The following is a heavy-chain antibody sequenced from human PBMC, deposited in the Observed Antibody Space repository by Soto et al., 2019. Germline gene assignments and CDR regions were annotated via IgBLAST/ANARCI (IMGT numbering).Heavy chain of an antibody. Sequence: PWWSLRLSCSASVFTFSRYEMNWFRQAPGKGLEWVSYISSSGSTIYYADSVKGRFTISRDNAKNSLYLQMNSLRAEDTAVYYCARGYSGSYDYWGQGTLVTVSS. J-gene: IGHJ4*02. CDR3: ARGYSGSYDY. D-gene: IGHD1-26*01. CDR1: VFTFSRYE. V-gene: IGHV3-48*03. CDR2: ISSSGSTI.